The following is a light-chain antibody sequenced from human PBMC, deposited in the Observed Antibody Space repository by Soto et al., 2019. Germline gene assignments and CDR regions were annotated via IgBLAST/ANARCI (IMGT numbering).Light chain of an antibody. CDR1: PSVSSRF. Sequence: ELVWTQSPGPLSLSPVELATLSGRASPSVSSRFLAWYQQKPGQAPRLLMYGASNRATGIPDRFSGTGSGTDFTLTISRLEPEDFAVYYCQQYGSSQYTFGLGTKVDIK. V-gene: IGKV3-20*01. J-gene: IGKJ2*01. CDR2: GAS. CDR3: QQYGSSQYT.